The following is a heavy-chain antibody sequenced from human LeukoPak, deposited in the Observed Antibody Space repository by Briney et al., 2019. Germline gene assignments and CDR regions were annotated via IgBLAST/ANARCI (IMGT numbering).Heavy chain of an antibody. D-gene: IGHD6-6*01. Sequence: ASVKVSCKASGYTFTGYYMHWVRQAPGQGLKWMGWINPNSGGTNYAQKFQGRVTMTRDTSISTAYMELSRLRSDDTAVYYCARVFGYSSSSRAPYYYYGMDVWGQGTTVTVSS. V-gene: IGHV1-2*02. CDR1: GYTFTGYY. CDR3: ARVFGYSSSSRAPYYYYGMDV. CDR2: INPNSGGT. J-gene: IGHJ6*02.